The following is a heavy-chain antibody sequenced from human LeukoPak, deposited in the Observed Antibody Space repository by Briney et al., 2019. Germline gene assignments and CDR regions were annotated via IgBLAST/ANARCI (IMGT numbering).Heavy chain of an antibody. CDR3: AKDVPGSWAPDY. J-gene: IGHJ4*02. CDR1: GFTFSNYY. D-gene: IGHD1-14*01. CDR2: ISQDGSSK. V-gene: IGHV3-30-3*01. Sequence: GRSLRLSCAASGFTFSNYYMHWVRQVPGKGLEWVASISQDGSSKYYADSVKGRFTISRDNSKNTLYLQMISLRGEDTAVYYCAKDVPGSWAPDYWGQGTLVTVSS.